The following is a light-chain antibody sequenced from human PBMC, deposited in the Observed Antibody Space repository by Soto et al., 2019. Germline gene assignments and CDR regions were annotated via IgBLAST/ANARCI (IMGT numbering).Light chain of an antibody. CDR3: HQYANAPLT. V-gene: IGKV3-20*01. CDR2: HAP. Sequence: EIVLTQSPGTLSLSPGERATLSCRASQSVGSNFLAWYQQRPGQPPRLLVYHAPRRATGIPDRFSGSGSGADLTLTISRLEPEDFAVYYCHQYANAPLTFGGGTKVDIK. J-gene: IGKJ4*01. CDR1: QSVGSNF.